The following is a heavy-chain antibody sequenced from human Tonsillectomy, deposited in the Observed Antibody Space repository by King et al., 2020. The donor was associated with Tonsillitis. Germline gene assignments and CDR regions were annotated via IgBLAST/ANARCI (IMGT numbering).Heavy chain of an antibody. CDR3: AKAIAVAGTDY. CDR2: IAYDGSSK. Sequence: QLVQSGGGVVQPGRSLRLSCAASGFTFSRYGMHWVRQAPGKGLEWVAVIAYDGSSKYYADSVKGRFIISRDNSKNMLYLHLNSLRPEDTAVYYCAKAIAVAGTDYWGQGALVSVSS. D-gene: IGHD6-19*01. J-gene: IGHJ4*02. CDR1: GFTFSRYG. V-gene: IGHV3-30*18.